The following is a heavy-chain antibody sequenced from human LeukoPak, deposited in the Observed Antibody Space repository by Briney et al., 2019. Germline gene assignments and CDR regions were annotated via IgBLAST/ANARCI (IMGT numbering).Heavy chain of an antibody. CDR2: IWYDGSNK. J-gene: IGHJ4*02. CDR3: ATSAHIEVGTAPPLDY. V-gene: IGHV3-33*01. CDR1: GFTFNRFG. Sequence: GRSLRLSCATSGFTFNRFGMHWVRQAPGKGLEWVAVIWYDGSNKDYADSVKGRFTISRDNSKNTLYLQMSGLRAEDTAVYYCATSAHIEVGTAPPLDYWGQGTLVTVTS. D-gene: IGHD2-21*02.